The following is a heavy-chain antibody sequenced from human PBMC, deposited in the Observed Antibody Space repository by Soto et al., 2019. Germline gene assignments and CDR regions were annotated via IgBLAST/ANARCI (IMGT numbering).Heavy chain of an antibody. CDR2: IYPGDSDT. CDR3: ARHPYCGGDCYSSVGMDV. J-gene: IGHJ6*02. CDR1: GYSFSSHW. D-gene: IGHD2-21*02. Sequence: RGESLKISCKGSGYSFSSHWIGWVRQMPGKGLEWMGIIYPGDSDTRYSPSFQGRVTISADKSISTAYLQWSSLKASDTAMYYCARHPYCGGDCYSSVGMDVWGQGTTVTVSS. V-gene: IGHV5-51*01.